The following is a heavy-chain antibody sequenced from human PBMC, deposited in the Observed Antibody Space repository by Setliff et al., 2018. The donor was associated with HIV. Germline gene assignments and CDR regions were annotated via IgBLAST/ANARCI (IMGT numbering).Heavy chain of an antibody. CDR2: AYFLGNM. V-gene: IGHV4-39*01. D-gene: IGHD5-12*01. Sequence: PSETLSLTCTVSGASILSSGGHFWGWIRQPPGRGLEWIGSAYFLGNMYLNPSLKSRVTVSIDTSKNRFSLRVTSVTAADTAVYYCARHGVIWERLRPLLYFDSWGQGTLVTVS. CDR1: GASILSSGGHF. J-gene: IGHJ4*02. CDR3: ARHGVIWERLRPLLYFDS.